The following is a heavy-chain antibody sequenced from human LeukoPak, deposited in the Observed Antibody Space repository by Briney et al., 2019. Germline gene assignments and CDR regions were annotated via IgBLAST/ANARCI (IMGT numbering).Heavy chain of an antibody. CDR1: GYTFTGYY. Sequence: ASVKVSCKASGYTFTGYYMHWVRQAPGQGLEWMGWINPNSGGTNYAQKFQGRVTMTRDTSISTAYMELSRLRSDDTAVYYCARVTDDFWSGYLNFDYWGQGTLVTVSS. CDR2: INPNSGGT. CDR3: ARVTDDFWSGYLNFDY. D-gene: IGHD3-3*01. V-gene: IGHV1-2*02. J-gene: IGHJ4*02.